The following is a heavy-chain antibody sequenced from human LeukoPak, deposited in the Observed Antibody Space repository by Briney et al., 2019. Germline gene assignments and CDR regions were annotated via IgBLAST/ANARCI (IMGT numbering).Heavy chain of an antibody. J-gene: IGHJ4*02. CDR3: ARDSTGGSYLV. D-gene: IGHD1-26*01. CDR2: IIPILGIA. V-gene: IGHV1-69*04. Sequence: GASVKVSCKAPGGTFSSYAISWVRQAPGQGLEWMGRIIPILGIANYAQKFQGRVTITADKSTSTAYMELSSLRSEDTAVYYCARDSTGGSYLVWGQGTLVTVSS. CDR1: GGTFSSYA.